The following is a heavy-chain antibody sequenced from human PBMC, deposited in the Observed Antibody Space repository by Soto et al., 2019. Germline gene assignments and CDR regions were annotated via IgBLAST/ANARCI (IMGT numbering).Heavy chain of an antibody. J-gene: IGHJ6*02. CDR2: IYYSGST. V-gene: IGHV4-59*01. CDR1: GGSISRYY. D-gene: IGHD2-15*01. Sequence: SETLSLTCTVSGGSISRYYWSWIRQPPGKGLEWIGYIYYSGSTNYNPSLKSRVTISVDTSKNQFSLKLSSVTAADTAVYYCAREVVVAATLDYYYGMDVWGQGTTVTVSS. CDR3: AREVVVAATLDYYYGMDV.